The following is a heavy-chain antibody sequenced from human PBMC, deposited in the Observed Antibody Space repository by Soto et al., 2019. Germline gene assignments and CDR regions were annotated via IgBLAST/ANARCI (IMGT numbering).Heavy chain of an antibody. Sequence: QVQLVESGGGVVQPGRSLRLSCAASGFTFSSYAMHWVRQAPGKGLEWVAVISYDGSNKYYADSVKGRFTISRDNSKNTLYLQMNSLRAEDTAVYYCARKYSSGFDYWGQGTLVTVSS. CDR2: ISYDGSNK. V-gene: IGHV3-30-3*01. CDR1: GFTFSSYA. J-gene: IGHJ4*02. D-gene: IGHD3-22*01. CDR3: ARKYSSGFDY.